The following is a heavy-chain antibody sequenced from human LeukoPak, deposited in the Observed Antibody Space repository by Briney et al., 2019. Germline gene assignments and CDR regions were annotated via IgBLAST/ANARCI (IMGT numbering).Heavy chain of an antibody. J-gene: IGHJ5*02. V-gene: IGHV4-61*02. Sequence: SQTLSLTCTVSGDSISSGSYYWNWIRQPAGKGLEWIGRIYTSGSTNYNPSLKSRVTISVDTSKNQFSLKLRSVTAADTAVYYCAREGLNMVRGVIPKEAWGWFDPWGQGTLVTVSS. CDR1: GDSISSGSYY. CDR3: AREGLNMVRGVIPKEAWGWFDP. D-gene: IGHD3-10*01. CDR2: IYTSGST.